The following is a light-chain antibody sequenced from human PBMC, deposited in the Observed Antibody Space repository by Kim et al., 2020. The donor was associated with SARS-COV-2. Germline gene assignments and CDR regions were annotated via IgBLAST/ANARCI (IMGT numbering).Light chain of an antibody. Sequence: SVSAGERPTLSCRARQSIGDDLAWYHQTVGQAPRVLIYGASTRATGVPARFSGTGSETEFSLTISSLQSEDLGVYYCQQYDNGWTFGQGTKVDIK. J-gene: IGKJ1*01. CDR3: QQYDNGWT. CDR1: QSIGDD. V-gene: IGKV3-15*01. CDR2: GAS.